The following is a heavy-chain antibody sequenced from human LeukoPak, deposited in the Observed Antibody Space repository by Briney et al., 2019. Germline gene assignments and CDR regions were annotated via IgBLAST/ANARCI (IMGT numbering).Heavy chain of an antibody. J-gene: IGHJ5*02. V-gene: IGHV1-2*02. CDR1: GYTFTGYY. D-gene: IGHD2-15*01. Sequence: GASVKVSCKASGYTFTGYYMHWVRQAPGQGLEWMGWINPNSGGTNYAQKFQGRVTMTRDTSISTAYMELSRLRSDDTAVYYCARDSYLCSGGSCFQYNWFDPWGQGTLVTVSS. CDR2: INPNSGGT. CDR3: ARDSYLCSGGSCFQYNWFDP.